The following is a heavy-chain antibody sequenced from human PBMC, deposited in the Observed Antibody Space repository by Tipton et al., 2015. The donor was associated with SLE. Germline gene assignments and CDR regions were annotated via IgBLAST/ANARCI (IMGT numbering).Heavy chain of an antibody. Sequence: TLSLTCTVSGGSISSYYWSWIRQPPGKGLEWIGYIYYTGDTNYNPSLKSRVTISADTSKNQISLMLSSVTAANTAVYYCARDRIPVYSGSYLAGFYYGMDVWGQGTAVTVSS. CDR2: IYYTGDT. CDR1: GGSISSYY. V-gene: IGHV4-59*12. D-gene: IGHD1-26*01. CDR3: ARDRIPVYSGSYLAGFYYGMDV. J-gene: IGHJ6*02.